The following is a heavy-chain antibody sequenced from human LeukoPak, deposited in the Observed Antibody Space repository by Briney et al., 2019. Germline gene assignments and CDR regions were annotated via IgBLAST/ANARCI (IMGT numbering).Heavy chain of an antibody. CDR1: DGSISNYY. D-gene: IGHD1-14*01. Sequence: SETLSLTCSVFDGSISNYYWSWIRQPPGKGLEWIGYAYYSGSTTYNPSLESRVTISVDTSKNQFSLKLTAVTAADTAVYYCARTGDQGGYWGQGTLVTVSS. CDR2: AYYSGST. CDR3: ARTGDQGGY. V-gene: IGHV4-59*08. J-gene: IGHJ4*02.